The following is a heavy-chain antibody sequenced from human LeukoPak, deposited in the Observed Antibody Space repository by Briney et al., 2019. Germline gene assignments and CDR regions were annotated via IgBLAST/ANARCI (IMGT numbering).Heavy chain of an antibody. V-gene: IGHV4-61*02. CDR3: ARDRGITTARGVPSWFDP. CDR1: GDSITSGNYY. CDR2: IYTTGSP. Sequence: SETLSLTCTVSGDSITSGNYYWTWIRQPAGKGLEWIGRIYTTGSPSYSPSPKSRVTISVDTSTNQFSLRLTSVSAADTAVYYCARDRGITTARGVPSWFDPWGQGTLVTVSS. J-gene: IGHJ5*02. D-gene: IGHD3-10*01.